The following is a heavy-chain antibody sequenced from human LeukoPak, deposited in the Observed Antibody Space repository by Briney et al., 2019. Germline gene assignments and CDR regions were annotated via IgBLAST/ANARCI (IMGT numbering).Heavy chain of an antibody. CDR3: AREDRYSSSWYGVDY. J-gene: IGHJ4*02. CDR1: GFTFSSYS. D-gene: IGHD6-13*01. CDR2: ISSSSSTI. V-gene: IGHV3-48*02. Sequence: QTGGSLRLSCAASGFTFSSYSMNWVRQAPGKGLEWVSYISSSSSTIYYADSVKGRFTISRDNAKNSLYLQMNSLRDEGTAVYYCAREDRYSSSWYGVDYWGQGTLVTVSS.